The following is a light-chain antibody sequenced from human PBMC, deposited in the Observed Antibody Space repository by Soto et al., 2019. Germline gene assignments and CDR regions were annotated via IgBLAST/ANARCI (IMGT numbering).Light chain of an antibody. CDR2: DAS. J-gene: IGKJ3*01. Sequence: EIVLTQSPATLSLSPGERVTLSCRASQNVSTYLAWYQQKPGQARRLLIYDASDRATGIPARFSGSGSGTDFTLTISSPEPEDSAVYYCQQRTNWLTFGPGTKVDIK. CDR3: QQRTNWLT. V-gene: IGKV3-11*01. CDR1: QNVSTY.